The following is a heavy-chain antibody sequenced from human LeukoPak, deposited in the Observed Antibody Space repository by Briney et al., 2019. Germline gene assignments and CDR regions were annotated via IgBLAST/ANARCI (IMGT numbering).Heavy chain of an antibody. CDR2: INPNSGGT. D-gene: IGHD6-13*01. Sequence: GASVKVSFKSSGYTFTGYYMHGVRQAPGQGLEGMGLINPNSGGTNYAQKFKGRVTMTRDTSISTAYMELSRLRSDDTAVYYCARDLQHIVFDYWGQGTLVTVSS. CDR3: ARDLQHIVFDY. CDR1: GYTFTGYY. J-gene: IGHJ4*02. V-gene: IGHV1-2*02.